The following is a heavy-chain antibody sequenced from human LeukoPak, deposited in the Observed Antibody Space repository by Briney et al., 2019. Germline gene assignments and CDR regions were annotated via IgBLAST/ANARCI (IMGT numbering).Heavy chain of an antibody. D-gene: IGHD3-16*01. Sequence: SETLSLTCTVSGDSIGTSGYYWGWIRQPPGKGLEWIGSISYDGSTYYNPSLKSRVTISVDTSKTHFSLKLLSLSAADTAVYYCARIIIYDNVSPWGQGTLVTVSS. CDR3: ARIIIYDNVSP. V-gene: IGHV4-39*02. CDR2: ISYDGST. CDR1: GDSIGTSGYY. J-gene: IGHJ5*02.